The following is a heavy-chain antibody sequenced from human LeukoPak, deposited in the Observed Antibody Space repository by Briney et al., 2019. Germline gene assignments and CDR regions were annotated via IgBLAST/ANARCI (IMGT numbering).Heavy chain of an antibody. J-gene: IGHJ3*02. V-gene: IGHV3-23*01. CDR2: ISGSGGST. D-gene: IGHD3-9*01. Sequence: GGSLRLSCAASGFTFSSYAMSWVRQAPGKGLEWVSAISGSGGSTYYADSVKGRFTISRDNSKNTLYLQMNSLRAEDTAAYYCARDRRYDILTGFDAFDIWGQGTMVTVSS. CDR1: GFTFSSYA. CDR3: ARDRRYDILTGFDAFDI.